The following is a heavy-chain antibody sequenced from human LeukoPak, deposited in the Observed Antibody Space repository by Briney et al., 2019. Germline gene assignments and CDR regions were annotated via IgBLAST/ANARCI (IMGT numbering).Heavy chain of an antibody. CDR2: INHSGST. Sequence: SETLSLTCAVYGGSFSGYYWSRIRQPPGKGLEWIGEINHSGSTNYNPSLKSRVTISVDTSKNQFSLKLSSVTAADTAVYYCARGWIQLWSYYYYGMDVWGQGTTVTVSS. CDR1: GGSFSGYY. CDR3: ARGWIQLWSYYYYGMDV. J-gene: IGHJ6*02. V-gene: IGHV4-34*01. D-gene: IGHD5-18*01.